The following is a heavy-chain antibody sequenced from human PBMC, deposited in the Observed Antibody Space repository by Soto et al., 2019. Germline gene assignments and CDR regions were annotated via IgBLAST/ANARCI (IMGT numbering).Heavy chain of an antibody. CDR2: TYYRSKWYN. CDR1: GDSVSSNSAA. Sequence: SQTLSLTCAISGDSVSSNSAAWNWIRQSPSRGLEWLGRTYYRSKWYNDYAVSVKSRITINPDTSKNQFSLQLNSVTPEDTAVYYCARDQLVATTYYYYYGMDVWGQGTTVTVSS. CDR3: ARDQLVATTYYYYYGMDV. D-gene: IGHD5-12*01. J-gene: IGHJ6*02. V-gene: IGHV6-1*01.